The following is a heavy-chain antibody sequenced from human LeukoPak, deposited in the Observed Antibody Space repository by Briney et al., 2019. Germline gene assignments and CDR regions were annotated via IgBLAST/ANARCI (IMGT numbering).Heavy chain of an antibody. CDR1: GFTFDDYA. Sequence: GGSLRLSCAASGFTFDDYAMHWVRQAPGKGLEWVSGISWNSGSIGYADSVKGRFTISRDNSKNTLYLQMNSLRAEDTAVYYCAKGRDYYGSGSYSGIDYWGQGTLVTVSS. CDR2: ISWNSGSI. D-gene: IGHD3-10*01. J-gene: IGHJ4*02. V-gene: IGHV3-9*01. CDR3: AKGRDYYGSGSYSGIDY.